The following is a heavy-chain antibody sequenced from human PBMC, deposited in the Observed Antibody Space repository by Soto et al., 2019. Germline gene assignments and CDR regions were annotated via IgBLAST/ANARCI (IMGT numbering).Heavy chain of an antibody. CDR3: AKVTDSSGWYPYYCGIDV. Sequence: HPGGSLRLSCAASGFTFNIYGMQWVRQAPGKGLEWVAVISYDGSKEYYGDSVKGRFTISRDNSKNTLYLQMNSLRSEDTAVCYCAKVTDSSGWYPYYCGIDVWGQGTTVTVSS. CDR1: GFTFNIYG. CDR2: ISYDGSKE. J-gene: IGHJ6*02. V-gene: IGHV3-30*18. D-gene: IGHD6-19*01.